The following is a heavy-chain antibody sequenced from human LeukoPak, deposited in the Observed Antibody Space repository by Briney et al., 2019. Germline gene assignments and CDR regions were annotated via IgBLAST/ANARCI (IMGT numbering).Heavy chain of an antibody. CDR1: GLTFSSYW. CDR3: AKDLDSSGLNAFDI. Sequence: PGGSLRLSCAGSGLTFSSYWMHWVRQAPGKGLEWVSAINGGGGTTYYADSVKGRFTIFRDNFKNTLYLQMNSLRAEDAAVYYCAKDLDSSGLNAFDIWGQGTMVTVSS. J-gene: IGHJ3*02. V-gene: IGHV3-23*01. D-gene: IGHD3-22*01. CDR2: INGGGGTT.